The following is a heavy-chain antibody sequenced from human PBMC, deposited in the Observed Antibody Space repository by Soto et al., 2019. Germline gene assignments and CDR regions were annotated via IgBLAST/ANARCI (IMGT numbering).Heavy chain of an antibody. D-gene: IGHD3-22*01. V-gene: IGHV1-18*01. CDR2: ISAYNGNT. J-gene: IGHJ2*01. CDR3: ARDYYDSSGYQGWYFDL. Sequence: QVQLVQSGAEVKKPGASVKVSCKASGYTFTSFGISWVRQAPGQGVEWMGWISAYNGNTNYAQKLQGRVTMTTDTSTSTAYMELRSLRSDDTAVYYCARDYYDSSGYQGWYFDLWGRGTLVTVSS. CDR1: GYTFTSFG.